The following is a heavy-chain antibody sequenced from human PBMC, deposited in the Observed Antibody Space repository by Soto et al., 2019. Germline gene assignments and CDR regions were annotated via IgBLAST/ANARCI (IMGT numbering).Heavy chain of an antibody. J-gene: IGHJ5*02. V-gene: IGHV1-58*01. D-gene: IGHD3-3*01. CDR1: GFTFTSSA. Sequence: MQLVQSGPEVKKPGTSVKVSCKASGFTFTSSAVQWVRQARGQRLEWIGWIVVGSGNTNYAQKFQERVNISGDMSTSTAYMELSSLRAEDTAVYYCAARITLGFDPWGQGPLVTVSS. CDR2: IVVGSGNT. CDR3: AARITLGFDP.